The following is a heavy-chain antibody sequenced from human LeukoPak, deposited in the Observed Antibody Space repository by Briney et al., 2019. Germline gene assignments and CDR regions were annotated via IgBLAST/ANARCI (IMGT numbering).Heavy chain of an antibody. Sequence: ASVKVSCKASGYTFTSYYVHWVRQAPGQGLEWMGIINPSGGSTSYAQKFQGRVTMTRDTSTSTVYMELSSLRSEDTAVYYCASAVAGMGDYFDYWGQGTLVTVSS. V-gene: IGHV1-46*01. CDR1: GYTFTSYY. D-gene: IGHD6-19*01. J-gene: IGHJ4*02. CDR2: INPSGGST. CDR3: ASAVAGMGDYFDY.